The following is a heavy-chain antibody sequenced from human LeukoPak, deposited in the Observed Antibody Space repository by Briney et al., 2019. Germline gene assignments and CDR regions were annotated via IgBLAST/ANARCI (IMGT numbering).Heavy chain of an antibody. CDR2: IYYTGST. V-gene: IGHV4-39*07. CDR3: ARWGGGFDY. J-gene: IGHJ4*02. Sequence: SETLSPTCTVSGGSISSSSYYWGWIRQPPGKGLEWIGSIYYTGSTYYNPSLKSRVTISVDTSKNQFSLKLSSVTAADTAVYYCARWGGGFDYWGQGTLVTVSS. CDR1: GGSISSSSYY. D-gene: IGHD3-10*01.